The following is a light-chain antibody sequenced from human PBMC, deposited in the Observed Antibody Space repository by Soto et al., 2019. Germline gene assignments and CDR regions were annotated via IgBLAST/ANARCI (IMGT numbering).Light chain of an antibody. CDR2: ATS. Sequence: DIPVTQSPPSLSASVGDRVTVTCQASQDSNTFLNWFQQRPGEAPKLLIYATSNLEPGVPSRFSGRQSGTDFILSISRLQPEDVGTYYCQQSDNLPDFTFGPGTKVNI. CDR1: QDSNTF. J-gene: IGKJ3*01. CDR3: QQSDNLPDFT. V-gene: IGKV1-33*01.